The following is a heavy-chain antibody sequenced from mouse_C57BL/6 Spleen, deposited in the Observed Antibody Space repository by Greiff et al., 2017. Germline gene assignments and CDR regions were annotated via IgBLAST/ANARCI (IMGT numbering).Heavy chain of an antibody. Sequence: VQLQQSGAELVRPGSSVKLSCKASGYTFTSYWMDWVKQRPGQGLEWIGNIYPSDSETHYNQKFKDKATLTVDKSSSTAYMQLSSLTSEDSAVYYCARHYYGSSYDFDYWGQGTTLTVSS. D-gene: IGHD1-1*01. CDR3: ARHYYGSSYDFDY. CDR2: IYPSDSET. J-gene: IGHJ2*01. V-gene: IGHV1-61*01. CDR1: GYTFTSYW.